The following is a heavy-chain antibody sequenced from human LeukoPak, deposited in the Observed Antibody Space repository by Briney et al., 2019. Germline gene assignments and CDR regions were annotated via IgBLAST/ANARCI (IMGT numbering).Heavy chain of an antibody. CDR2: IYYSGST. V-gene: IGHV4-59*01. J-gene: IGHJ6*02. D-gene: IGHD4-11*01. Sequence: PSETLSLTCTVSGGSISTYYGNWIRQAPGKGLEWIGYIYYSGSTNYNPSLKSRVTMSVDTSRNQFSLKLSSVTAADTAVYYCARDQVDYNNGPASQGYYSYGMDVWGQGTTVTVSS. CDR1: GGSISTYY. CDR3: ARDQVDYNNGPASQGYYSYGMDV.